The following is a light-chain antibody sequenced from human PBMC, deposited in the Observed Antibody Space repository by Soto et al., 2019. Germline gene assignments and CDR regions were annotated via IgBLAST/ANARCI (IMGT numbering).Light chain of an antibody. J-gene: IGKJ2*01. CDR2: LGS. V-gene: IGKV2-28*01. CDR3: FQLLQTPPDT. CDR1: QSLLHSNGYNY. Sequence: DIVMTQSPLSLPVTPGEPASISCRSSQSLLHSNGYNYLDWYLQKPGQSPQLLIYLGSNRASGVPDRFSGSGSGTDFPLKISRVEAEDVFFYYCFQLLQTPPDTFGQGTKLDIK.